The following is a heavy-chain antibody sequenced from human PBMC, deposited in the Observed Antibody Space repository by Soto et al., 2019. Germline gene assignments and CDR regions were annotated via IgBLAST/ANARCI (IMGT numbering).Heavy chain of an antibody. CDR3: ARDLDDYCSGNYYNRIDF. J-gene: IGHJ4*02. CDR2: IIPIFGTP. Sequence: QVQLVQSGAEVKKPGSSVKVSCKASGGIFSTYAISWLRQAPGQGLEWMGGIIPIFGTPNYAQRFQGRVTITADESTSTAYMELSRLRSEDTAVYYGARDLDDYCSGNYYNRIDFWGQGTLVTVSS. CDR1: GGIFSTYA. D-gene: IGHD3-10*01. V-gene: IGHV1-69*01.